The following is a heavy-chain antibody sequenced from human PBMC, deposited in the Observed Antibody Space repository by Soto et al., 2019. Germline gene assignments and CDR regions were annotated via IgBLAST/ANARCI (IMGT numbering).Heavy chain of an antibody. D-gene: IGHD6-13*01. CDR1: GFTFSNYG. CDR2: ISYDGSIT. CDR3: AKAGGAAGYKASMYSWFEP. V-gene: IGHV3-30*18. J-gene: IGHJ5*02. Sequence: PGGSLRLSCAVSGFTFSNYGMHWVRQAPGKGLEWVAFISYDGSITFSGDSVKGRSIISRDNSKKTLYLQINSLRPEDTAVYFCAKAGGAAGYKASMYSWFEPWGPGTQVTV.